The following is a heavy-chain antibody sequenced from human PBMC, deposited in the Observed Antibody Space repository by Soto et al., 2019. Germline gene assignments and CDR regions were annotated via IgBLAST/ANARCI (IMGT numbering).Heavy chain of an antibody. CDR2: ISSSGAFI. Sequence: EVHLVESGGALVQPGGSLRLSCAASGFTFSSYSMNWVRQAPGKGLDWISYISSSGAFIYYSDSVKGRFTISRDNAKNSLDLQMIGLRDEDTAVYFCAREDSGSYDYWGQGTLVTVSS. V-gene: IGHV3-48*02. CDR1: GFTFSSYS. D-gene: IGHD1-26*01. CDR3: AREDSGSYDY. J-gene: IGHJ4*02.